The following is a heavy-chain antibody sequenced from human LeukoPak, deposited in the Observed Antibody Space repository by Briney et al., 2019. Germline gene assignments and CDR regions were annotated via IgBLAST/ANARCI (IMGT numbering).Heavy chain of an antibody. J-gene: IGHJ4*02. CDR1: GYTFTGYY. V-gene: IGHV1-2*02. CDR2: INPNSGGT. CDR3: ARDRWYSSGWFDY. D-gene: IGHD6-25*01. Sequence: ASVKVSCKASGYTFTGYYMHWVRQAPGQGLEWMGWINPNSGGTNYAQKFQGRVTMTRDTSISTAYMELSRLRSDDTAVYYCARDRWYSSGWFDYWGQGTLVTVSS.